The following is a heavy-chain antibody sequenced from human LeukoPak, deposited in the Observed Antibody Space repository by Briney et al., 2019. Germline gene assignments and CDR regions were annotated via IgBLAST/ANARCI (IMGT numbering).Heavy chain of an antibody. CDR3: ARKRITIFGVVIYSYYMDV. V-gene: IGHV4-34*01. CDR1: GGSFSGYY. J-gene: IGHJ6*03. Sequence: SETLSLTCAVYGGSFSGYYWSWIRQPPGKGLEWIGEINHSGSTNYNPSLKSRVTISVDTSKNQFSLKLSSVTAADTAVYYCARKRITIFGVVIYSYYMDVWGKGTTVTVSS. D-gene: IGHD3-3*01. CDR2: INHSGST.